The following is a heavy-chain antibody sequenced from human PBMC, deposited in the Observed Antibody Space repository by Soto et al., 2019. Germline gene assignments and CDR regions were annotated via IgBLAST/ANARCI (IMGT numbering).Heavy chain of an antibody. J-gene: IGHJ4*02. CDR1: GGSISSYY. D-gene: IGHD1-26*01. V-gene: IGHV4-59*12. Sequence: PSETLSLTCTVSGGSISSYYWSWIRQPPGKGLEWIGYIYHSGSSNYNPSLKSRVTILLDTSKNTLYLQMNSLRAVDTAVYYCVRDDIGLGIDYWGLGTLVTVSS. CDR2: IYHSGSS. CDR3: VRDDIGLGIDY.